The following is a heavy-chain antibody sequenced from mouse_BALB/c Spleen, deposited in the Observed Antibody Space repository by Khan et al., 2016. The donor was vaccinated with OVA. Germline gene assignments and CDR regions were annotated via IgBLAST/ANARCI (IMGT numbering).Heavy chain of an antibody. CDR1: GYSITSDYA. CDR3: ARSVTITTVVATDFDY. CDR2: ISYSGRT. Sequence: EVQLQESGPGLVKPSQSLSLTCTVTGYSITSDYAWNWIRQFPGNKLEWMGYISYSGRTSYNPSLKSRISITRDTSKNQFFMQLNSVTTEDTATXYIARSVTITTVVATDFDYWGQGTTLPVSS. D-gene: IGHD1-1*01. J-gene: IGHJ2*01. V-gene: IGHV3-2*02.